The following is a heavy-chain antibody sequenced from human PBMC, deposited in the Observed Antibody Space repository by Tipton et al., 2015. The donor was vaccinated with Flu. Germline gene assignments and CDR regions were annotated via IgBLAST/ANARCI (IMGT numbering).Heavy chain of an antibody. CDR2: IYSDGNT. D-gene: IGHD3-3*01. Sequence: SLRLSCAASGFTVSSHYMSWVRQAPGKGLEWVSIIYSDGNTYYADSVKGRFTISSDNSKNTLYLQMNSLRAEDTAVYYCAKLRGMTIFGVVIGKVVDYWGQGTLVTVSS. J-gene: IGHJ4*02. CDR3: AKLRGMTIFGVVIGKVVDY. CDR1: GFTVSSHY. V-gene: IGHV3-53*01.